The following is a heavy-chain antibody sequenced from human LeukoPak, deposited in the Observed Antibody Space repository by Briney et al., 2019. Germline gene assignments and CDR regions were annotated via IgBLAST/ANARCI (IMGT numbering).Heavy chain of an antibody. Sequence: GGSLRLSCAASGFTFSSYEMNWVRQAPGKGLEWVAHIKQDGSQKYYVDSVMGRFTISRDNAENSLYLQMNSLRVEDTAVYYCARGVEGGLDMWGQGTKVTVSS. CDR1: GFTFSSYE. CDR3: ARGVEGGLDM. D-gene: IGHD5-24*01. J-gene: IGHJ3*02. V-gene: IGHV3-7*01. CDR2: IKQDGSQK.